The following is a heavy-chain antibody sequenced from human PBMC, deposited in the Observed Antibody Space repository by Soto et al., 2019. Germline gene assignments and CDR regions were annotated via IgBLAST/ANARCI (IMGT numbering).Heavy chain of an antibody. CDR2: IYYSGST. CDR1: GGSVSSGSYY. V-gene: IGHV4-61*01. CDR3: AREYYYDSSGYSKWLDP. Sequence: QVQLKESGPGLVKPSETLSLTCPVSGGSVSSGSYYWSWIRQPPGKGLEWIGYIYYSGSTNYNPSIKSTVTISVETSMNQFSMKLSSVPTADTAVYYCAREYYYDSSGYSKWLDPWGQGTLATVSS. J-gene: IGHJ5*02. D-gene: IGHD3-22*01.